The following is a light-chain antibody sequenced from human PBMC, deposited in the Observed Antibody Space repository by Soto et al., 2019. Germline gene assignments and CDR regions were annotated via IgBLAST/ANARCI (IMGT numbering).Light chain of an antibody. CDR1: QSIARY. CDR2: AVS. CDR3: QQSYNTQT. V-gene: IGKV1-39*01. Sequence: DIQMTQSPSSLYASVGDRVTIACRASQSIARYLNWYQQKPGKAPKLLIYAVSNLQSGVPSRFSGSGSGTDFTLTINSLQPEDFATYYCQQSYNTQTFGQGTKVEIK. J-gene: IGKJ1*01.